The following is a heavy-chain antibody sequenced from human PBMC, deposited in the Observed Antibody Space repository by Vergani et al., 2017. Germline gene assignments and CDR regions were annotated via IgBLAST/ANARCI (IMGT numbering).Heavy chain of an antibody. V-gene: IGHV3-23*01. D-gene: IGHD2-2*01. CDR2: ISVHGDNI. CDR3: AKKHCSSTSCPFDS. Sequence: EVQLLDSGGGLVQPGGSLRLSCAASGFTFSTYATSWVRQAPGKGLECVSAISVHGDNIFYADSVKGRFTISRDNSKNTLFLQMNSLRVEDTAIYYCAKKHCSSTSCPFDSWGQGTLVTVSS. J-gene: IGHJ4*02. CDR1: GFTFSTYA.